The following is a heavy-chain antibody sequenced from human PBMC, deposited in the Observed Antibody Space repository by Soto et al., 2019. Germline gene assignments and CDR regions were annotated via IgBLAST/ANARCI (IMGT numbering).Heavy chain of an antibody. Sequence: ASVKVSCTASGYPFTSYYMHWVRQAPGQGLEWMGIINPSGGSTSYAQKFQGRVTMTRDTSTSTVYMELSSLRSEETAVYYCASIVGATTSRDAFDIWGQGTMVTVSS. CDR3: ASIVGATTSRDAFDI. D-gene: IGHD1-26*01. V-gene: IGHV1-46*01. J-gene: IGHJ3*02. CDR2: INPSGGST. CDR1: GYPFTSYY.